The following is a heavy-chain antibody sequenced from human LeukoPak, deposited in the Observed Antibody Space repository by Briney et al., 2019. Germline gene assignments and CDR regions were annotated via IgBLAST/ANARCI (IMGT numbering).Heavy chain of an antibody. CDR2: ITSSSSII. CDR3: ARVGLWHYPVDS. CDR1: GFTFSSYS. D-gene: IGHD3/OR15-3a*01. V-gene: IGHV3-48*01. J-gene: IGHJ4*02. Sequence: PGGSLRLSCAASGFTFSSYSMNWVRQAPGKGLEWVSYITSSSSIIYYGDSVKGRLTVSRDNAKNSLYLQMNSLRAEDTAVYYCARVGLWHYPVDSWGQGTLVTVSS.